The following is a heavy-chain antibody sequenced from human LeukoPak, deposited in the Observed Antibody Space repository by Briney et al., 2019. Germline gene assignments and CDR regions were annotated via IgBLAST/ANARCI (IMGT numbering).Heavy chain of an antibody. V-gene: IGHV4-4*07. D-gene: IGHD2-15*01. J-gene: IGHJ4*02. CDR1: GGSISSYY. CDR3: ARVDLRAAFFDY. CDR2: IYTSGNT. Sequence: PSETLSLTCTVSGGSISSYYWTWIWQPAGKGLEWIGRIYTSGNTGYNPSLKSRVTMSVDTSKNQFSLNLSSVTAADTAVYYCARVDLRAAFFDYWGQGTLVTVSS.